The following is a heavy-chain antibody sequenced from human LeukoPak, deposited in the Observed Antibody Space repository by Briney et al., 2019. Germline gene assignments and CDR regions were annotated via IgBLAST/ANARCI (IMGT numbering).Heavy chain of an antibody. CDR1: GYTFTSYG. J-gene: IGHJ4*02. CDR2: ISAYNGNT. V-gene: IGHV1-18*01. Sequence: EASVKVSCKASGYTFTSYGISWVRQAPGQGLEWLGWISAYNGNTNYAQKLQGRVTMTTDTSTSTAYMELRSLRSDDTAVYYCARDWASITMVRGAIRLFDYWGQGTLVTVSS. CDR3: ARDWASITMVRGAIRLFDY. D-gene: IGHD3-10*01.